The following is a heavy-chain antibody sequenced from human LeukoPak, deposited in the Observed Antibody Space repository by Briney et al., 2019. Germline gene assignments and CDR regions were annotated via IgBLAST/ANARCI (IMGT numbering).Heavy chain of an antibody. V-gene: IGHV1-2*02. Sequence: GASVKVSCKASGYTFTGYYMHWLRQAPGQGLEWMGWINPNSGGTNYAQKFQGRVTMTRDTSISTAYMEMSRLRSDDPAVYYCARDRIVVVPAAMVAGGGMDVWGQGTTVTVSS. CDR1: GYTFTGYY. CDR3: ARDRIVVVPAAMVAGGGMDV. J-gene: IGHJ6*02. CDR2: INPNSGGT. D-gene: IGHD2-2*01.